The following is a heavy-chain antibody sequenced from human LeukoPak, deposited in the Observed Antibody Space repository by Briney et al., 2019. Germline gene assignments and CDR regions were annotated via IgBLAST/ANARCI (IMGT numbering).Heavy chain of an antibody. CDR1: GGSISRYF. CDR2: IYTSGSP. Sequence: SETLPLTCTVSGGSISRYFWSWIRQPAGKGLEWIGRIYTSGSPNYNPSLKSRVTMSVDTSKNQFSLKLSSVTAADTAVYYCASSHSSGWEDGMDVWGQGTTVTVSS. V-gene: IGHV4-4*07. J-gene: IGHJ6*02. CDR3: ASSHSSGWEDGMDV. D-gene: IGHD6-19*01.